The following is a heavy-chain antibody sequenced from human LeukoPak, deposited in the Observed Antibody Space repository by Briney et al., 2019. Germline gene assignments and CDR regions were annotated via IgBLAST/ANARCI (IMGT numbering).Heavy chain of an antibody. CDR3: ARLYGSGSYSSSDAFDI. J-gene: IGHJ3*02. Sequence: GASVKVSCKASGYTSTSYAMHWVRQAPGQRLEWMGWINAGNGNTKYSQKFQGRVTITRDTSASTAYMELSSLRSEDTAVYYCARLYGSGSYSSSDAFDIWGQGTMVTVSS. V-gene: IGHV1-3*01. CDR1: GYTSTSYA. D-gene: IGHD3-10*01. CDR2: INAGNGNT.